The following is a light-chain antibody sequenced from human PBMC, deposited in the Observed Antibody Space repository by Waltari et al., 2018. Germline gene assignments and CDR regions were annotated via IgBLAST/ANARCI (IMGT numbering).Light chain of an antibody. Sequence: DIQMTQSPTSVSASLGVRVTITCRSSPNINTYVNWLQQIPGQPPKLLIYAASTLQSGVPSMFSGRGSGTHFTLTITGLQPEDFATYYCQQSFNTAPLTFGGGTKVEI. CDR1: PNINTY. CDR2: AAS. V-gene: IGKV1-39*01. J-gene: IGKJ4*01. CDR3: QQSFNTAPLT.